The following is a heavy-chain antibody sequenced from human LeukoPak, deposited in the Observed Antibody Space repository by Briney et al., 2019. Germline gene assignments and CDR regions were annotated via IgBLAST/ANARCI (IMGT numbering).Heavy chain of an antibody. Sequence: PSETLSLTCAVYGGSFSGYYWSWIRQPPGKGLEWIGEINHSGSTNYNPSLKSRVTISVDTSKNQFSLKLSSVTAADTAVYYCARSFTYYDYVWGSLTPPEKYNWFDPWGQGTLVTVSS. CDR2: INHSGST. CDR1: GGSFSGYY. D-gene: IGHD3-16*01. J-gene: IGHJ5*02. CDR3: ARSFTYYDYVWGSLTPPEKYNWFDP. V-gene: IGHV4-34*01.